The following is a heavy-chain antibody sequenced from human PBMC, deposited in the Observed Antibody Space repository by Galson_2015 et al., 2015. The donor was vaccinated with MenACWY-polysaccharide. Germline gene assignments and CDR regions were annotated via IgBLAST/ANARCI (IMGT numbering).Heavy chain of an antibody. D-gene: IGHD5-24*01. CDR3: VHSHWLQENYFDP. V-gene: IGHV2-5*02. CDR2: IYWAGDE. Sequence: PALVKPTQTLTLTCTFSGFSLSDIGEGVGWIRQPPGKAPEWPALIYWAGDERYSPPLKTRLSITKDASKNQVVLKMTNMDPVDTATYYCVHSHWLQENYFDPWGQGTLVAVSS. CDR1: GFSLSDIGEG. J-gene: IGHJ5*02.